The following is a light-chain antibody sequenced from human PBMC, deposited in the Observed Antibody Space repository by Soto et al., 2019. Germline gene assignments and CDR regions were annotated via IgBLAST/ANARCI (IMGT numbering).Light chain of an antibody. Sequence: QSVLTQPASVSGSPGQSITISCTGTSSDVGSYNLVSWYQQHPGKAPKLMIYEVSKRPSGVSNRFSGSKSGNTASLTISGLQVEDESDYYSCSYAGSSTFSYVFGTGTKVTVL. J-gene: IGLJ1*01. V-gene: IGLV2-23*02. CDR3: CSYAGSSTFSYV. CDR1: SSDVGSYNL. CDR2: EVS.